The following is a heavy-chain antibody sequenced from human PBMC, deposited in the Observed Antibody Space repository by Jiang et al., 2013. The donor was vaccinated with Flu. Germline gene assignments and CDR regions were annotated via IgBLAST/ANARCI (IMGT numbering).Heavy chain of an antibody. V-gene: IGHV1-69*01. CDR2: IPFFGTA. J-gene: IGHJ2*01. Sequence: IPFFGTANYAQKFQGRLKITADESTSTAYMELSSLTSEDTAVYYCARDSSSEAYPLLLYYFDLWGRGTLVTVSS. CDR3: ARDSSSEAYPLLLYYFDL. D-gene: IGHD1-26*01.